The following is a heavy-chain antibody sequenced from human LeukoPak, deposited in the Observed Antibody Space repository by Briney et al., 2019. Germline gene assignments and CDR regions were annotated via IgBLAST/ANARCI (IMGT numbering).Heavy chain of an antibody. V-gene: IGHV1-2*02. Sequence: ASVRVSCKASGYTFADYYIHWVRQAPGQGLEWMGWINPNSGGTNYAQKFQGRVTITRNTSISTAYMELSSLRSEDTAVYYCAREPNVCSGGSCYSGGLDYWGQGTLVTVSS. CDR2: INPNSGGT. CDR3: AREPNVCSGGSCYSGGLDY. D-gene: IGHD2-15*01. CDR1: GYTFADYY. J-gene: IGHJ4*02.